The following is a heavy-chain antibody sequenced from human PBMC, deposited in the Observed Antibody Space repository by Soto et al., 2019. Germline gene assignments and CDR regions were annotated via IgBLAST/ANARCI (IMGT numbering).Heavy chain of an antibody. Sequence: ASVKVSCKASGGTFSSYAISWVRQAPGQGLEWMGGIIPIFGTANYAQKFQGRVTITADESTSTAYMELSSLGPDDTSVYYCAREYLDYGPDVWGQGTSVTVSS. CDR3: AREYLDYGPDV. CDR1: GGTFSSYA. J-gene: IGHJ6*02. CDR2: IIPIFGTA. V-gene: IGHV1-69*13.